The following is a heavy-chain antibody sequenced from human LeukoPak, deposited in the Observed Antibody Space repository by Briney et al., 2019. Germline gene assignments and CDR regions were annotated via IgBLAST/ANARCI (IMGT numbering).Heavy chain of an antibody. Sequence: GGSLRLSCAASGFTFDDYGMSWVRQAPGKGLEWVSGINWNGGSTCYADSVKGRFTISRDNAKNSLYLQMNSLRAEDTALYYCARGPYYDILTGTFDYWGQGTLVTVSS. CDR1: GFTFDDYG. CDR3: ARGPYYDILTGTFDY. J-gene: IGHJ4*02. V-gene: IGHV3-20*04. D-gene: IGHD3-9*01. CDR2: INWNGGST.